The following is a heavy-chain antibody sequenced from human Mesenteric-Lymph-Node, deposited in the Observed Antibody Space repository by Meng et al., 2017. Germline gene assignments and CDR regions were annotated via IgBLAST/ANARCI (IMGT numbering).Heavy chain of an antibody. CDR2: IYHSGST. J-gene: IGHJ4*02. D-gene: IGHD3-16*01. CDR3: AKRLSTSASYYFDF. V-gene: IGHV4-38-2*01. CDR1: GYSSSSGYY. Sequence: SDTWSSTFPVLGYSSSSGYYCGWIRQPPGKGLEWIGSIYHSGSTNYNPSLKSRVTISVDTSKNQFSLKLSSVTAADTAVYYCAKRLSTSASYYFDFWGQGTLVTVSS.